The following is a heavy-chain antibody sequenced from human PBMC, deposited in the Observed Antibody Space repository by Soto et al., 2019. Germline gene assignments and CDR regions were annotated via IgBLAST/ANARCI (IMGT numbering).Heavy chain of an antibody. D-gene: IGHD3-16*01. CDR3: NVGGRLGLFDY. V-gene: IGHV3-23*01. CDR1: GFTFSSYA. CDR2: ISGSGGST. J-gene: IGHJ4*02. Sequence: GSLRLSCAASGFTFSSYAMSWVRQAPGKGLEWVSAISGSGGSTYYADSVKGRFTISRDNSKNTLYLQMNSLRAEDTAVYYCNVGGRLGLFDYWGQGTLVTVSS.